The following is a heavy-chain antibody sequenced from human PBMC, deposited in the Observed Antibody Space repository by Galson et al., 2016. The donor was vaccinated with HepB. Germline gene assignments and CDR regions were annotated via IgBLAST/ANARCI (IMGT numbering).Heavy chain of an antibody. CDR2: IKPSGEST. Sequence: SVKVSCKASGYTFTNYYVHWVRQARGQGLEWIGIIKPSGESTDFAQKFQGRVTMTRDTSTSTFYMELSSLTSEDTAFYYCAKDTDNWSIDYWGQGTLVTVSS. D-gene: IGHD1-20*01. J-gene: IGHJ4*02. V-gene: IGHV1-46*01. CDR3: AKDTDNWSIDY. CDR1: GYTFTNYY.